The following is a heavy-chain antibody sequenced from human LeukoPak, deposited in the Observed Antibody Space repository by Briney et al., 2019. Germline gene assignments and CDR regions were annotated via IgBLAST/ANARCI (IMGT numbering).Heavy chain of an antibody. V-gene: IGHV1-69*05. D-gene: IGHD6-19*01. Sequence: SVKVSCKASGDSFGTYGITWVRQAPGEGLEWMGGFNPIFGSAQYAQKFQGRVTITMDVSARTVYMELSSLRSEDTTIYYCARAQARIAVAKGGAFDIWGQGTMVTVSS. CDR1: GDSFGTYG. J-gene: IGHJ3*02. CDR3: ARAQARIAVAKGGAFDI. CDR2: FNPIFGSA.